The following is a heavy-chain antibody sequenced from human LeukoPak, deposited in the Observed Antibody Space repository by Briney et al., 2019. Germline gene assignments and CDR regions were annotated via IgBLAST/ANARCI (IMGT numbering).Heavy chain of an antibody. CDR3: ARGLRYQLLSGKRRYNWFDP. J-gene: IGHJ5*02. V-gene: IGHV1-8*03. Sequence: ASVKVSCKASGYTFTSYDINWVRQATGQGLECMGWMNPNSGNTGYAQKFQGRVTITRNTSISTAYMELSSLRSEDTAVYYCARGLRYQLLSGKRRYNWFDPWGQGTLVTVSS. D-gene: IGHD2-2*01. CDR2: MNPNSGNT. CDR1: GYTFTSYD.